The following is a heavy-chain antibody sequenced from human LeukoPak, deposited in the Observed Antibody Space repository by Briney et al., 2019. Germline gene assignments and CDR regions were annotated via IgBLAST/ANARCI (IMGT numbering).Heavy chain of an antibody. Sequence: GGSLRLSCAASGFTFSSYGMHWVRQAPGKGLEWVAFIRYDGSNKYYADSVKGRFTISRDNSKNTLYLQMNSLRAEDTAVYYCAKDGGGSGQANYFDYWGQGTLVTVSS. CDR3: AKDGGGSGQANYFDY. V-gene: IGHV3-30*02. CDR1: GFTFSSYG. CDR2: IRYDGSNK. D-gene: IGHD3-10*01. J-gene: IGHJ4*02.